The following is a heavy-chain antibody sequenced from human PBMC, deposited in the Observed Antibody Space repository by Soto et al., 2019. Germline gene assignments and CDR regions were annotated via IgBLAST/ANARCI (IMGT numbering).Heavy chain of an antibody. Sequence: QLQLQESGSGLVKPSQTLSLTCAVSGGSISSGGYSWSWIRQPPGKGLEWIGYIYHSGSTYYTYYNPSLESRVTISVDRSKNQFSLKLSSVTAADTAVYYCARVPSPWGQGTLVTVSS. CDR3: ARVPSP. CDR1: GGSISSGGYS. CDR2: IYHSGSTYYT. J-gene: IGHJ5*02. V-gene: IGHV4-30-2*01.